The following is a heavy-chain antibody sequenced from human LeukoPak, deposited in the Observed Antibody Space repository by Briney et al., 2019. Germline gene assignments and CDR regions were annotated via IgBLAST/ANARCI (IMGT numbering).Heavy chain of an antibody. CDR3: ARSILAYDSSGYYYVYYYYGMDV. V-gene: IGHV1-2*02. Sequence: ASVKVSCKASGYTFTGYYMHWVRQAPGQGLEWMGWINPNSGGTDYAQKFQGRVTMTRNTSISTAYMELSRLRSDDTAVYYCARSILAYDSSGYYYVYYYYGMDVWGQRTTVTVSS. D-gene: IGHD3-22*01. CDR1: GYTFTGYY. J-gene: IGHJ6*02. CDR2: INPNSGGT.